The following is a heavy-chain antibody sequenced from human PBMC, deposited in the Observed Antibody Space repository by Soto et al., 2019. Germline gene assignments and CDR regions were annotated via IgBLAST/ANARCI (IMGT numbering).Heavy chain of an antibody. CDR2: MSYSGST. V-gene: IGHV4-39*01. J-gene: IGHJ4*02. D-gene: IGHD3-3*01. CDR1: GGSFSSGSHY. CDR3: ARGHGGVSVFGAPGHFDS. Sequence: SETLSLICTVSGGSFSSGSHYWGWIRQPPGKGLEWIGSMSYSGSTYYNPSLNSRVTISVATSGNQFSLNLNSVTAADTAVYYCARGHGGVSVFGAPGHFDSWGQGTLVTVSS.